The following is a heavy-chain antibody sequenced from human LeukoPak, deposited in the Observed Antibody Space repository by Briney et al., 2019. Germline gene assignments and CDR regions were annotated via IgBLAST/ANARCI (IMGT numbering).Heavy chain of an antibody. D-gene: IGHD3-9*01. J-gene: IGHJ6*03. CDR2: IIPIFGTA. CDR3: ANVLTGYRNYYYYYTDV. CDR1: GGTFSSYA. V-gene: IGHV1-69*06. Sequence: SVKVSCKASGGTFSSYAISWVRQAPGQGLEWMGGIIPIFGTANYAQKFQGRVTITADKSTSTAYMELSSLRSEDTAVYYCANVLTGYRNYYYYYTDVWGKGTTVTVSS.